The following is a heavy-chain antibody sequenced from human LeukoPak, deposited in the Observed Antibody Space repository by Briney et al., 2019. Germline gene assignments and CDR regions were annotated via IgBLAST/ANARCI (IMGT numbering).Heavy chain of an antibody. Sequence: GGSLRLSCAASGFTFSSYWMSWVRQAPGKGLEWVANIRQDGSEKYYVDSVKGRFTISRDNAKNSLYLQMNSLRAEDTAVYYCARDLGGNSALGMDVWGQGTTVTVSS. D-gene: IGHD4-23*01. CDR2: IRQDGSEK. CDR3: ARDLGGNSALGMDV. V-gene: IGHV3-7*01. J-gene: IGHJ6*02. CDR1: GFTFSSYW.